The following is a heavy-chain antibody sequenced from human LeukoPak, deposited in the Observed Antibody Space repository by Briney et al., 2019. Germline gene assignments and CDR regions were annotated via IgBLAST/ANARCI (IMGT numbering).Heavy chain of an antibody. D-gene: IGHD2/OR15-2a*01. CDR2: IYSGGST. J-gene: IGHJ6*02. CDR3: AKYVSARGPPYALAV. V-gene: IGHV3-53*01. Sequence: GGSLRLSCAASGFTVSSNNMSWVRQAPGKGLEWVSVIYSGGSTYYADSVKGRFTISRDNSKNTLYLQMNSLRAEDTAVYYCAKYVSARGPPYALAVWGQGTTVTVSS. CDR1: GFTVSSNN.